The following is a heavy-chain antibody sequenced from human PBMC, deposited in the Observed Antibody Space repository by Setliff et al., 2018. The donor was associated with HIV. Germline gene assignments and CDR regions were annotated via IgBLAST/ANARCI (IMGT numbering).Heavy chain of an antibody. Sequence: SETLSLTCTVSGGFIGTYYWSWIRQSPGKGLEWIGSVNYTGSTNYNPSLESRVTMSVDTSKNQFSLRLMSLTAADTAIYYCARGRVTLNGVAAGHHYMDVWGKGNTVTVSS. V-gene: IGHV4-59*13. J-gene: IGHJ6*03. D-gene: IGHD3-3*01. CDR3: ARGRVTLNGVAAGHHYMDV. CDR1: GGFIGTYY. CDR2: VNYTGST.